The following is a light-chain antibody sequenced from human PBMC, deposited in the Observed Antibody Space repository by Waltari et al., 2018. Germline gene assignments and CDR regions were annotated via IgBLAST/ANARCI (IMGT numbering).Light chain of an antibody. CDR2: HVS. J-gene: IGKJ2*03. Sequence: EIVMTQSPTALSVSPGERATLSCRASQSVSSDLAWYQQKPGQAPRLLIYHVSTRATGVPVRFSGSGSGTEFTLTISSLQSEDFAVYYCQQYNNWYSFGQGTKLQIK. CDR1: QSVSSD. CDR3: QQYNNWYS. V-gene: IGKV3-15*01.